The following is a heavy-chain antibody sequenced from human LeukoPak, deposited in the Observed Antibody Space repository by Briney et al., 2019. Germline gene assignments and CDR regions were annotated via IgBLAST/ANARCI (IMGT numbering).Heavy chain of an antibody. Sequence: PSETLSLTCAVYGGSFSGYYWSWIRQPPGKGLEWIGEINHSGSTNYNPSLKSRVTISVDTSKNQFSLKLSSVTAADTAVYYCAREYYDFLTGPKNWFDPWAREPWSPSPQ. V-gene: IGHV4-34*01. CDR2: INHSGST. D-gene: IGHD3-9*01. CDR1: GGSFSGYY. J-gene: IGHJ5*02. CDR3: AREYYDFLTGPKNWFDP.